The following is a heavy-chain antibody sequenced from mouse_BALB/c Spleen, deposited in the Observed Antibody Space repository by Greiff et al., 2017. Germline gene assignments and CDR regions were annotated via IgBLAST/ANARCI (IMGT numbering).Heavy chain of an antibody. D-gene: IGHD4-1*02. Sequence: QVQLQQPGAELVKPGASVKISCKATGYTFSSYWIEWVKQRPGHGLEWIGEILPGSGSTNYNEKFKGKATFTADTSSNTAYMQLSSLTSEDSAVYYCARSTGNFDYWGQGTTLTVSS. CDR1: GYTFSSYW. J-gene: IGHJ2*01. V-gene: IGHV1-9*01. CDR3: ARSTGNFDY. CDR2: ILPGSGST.